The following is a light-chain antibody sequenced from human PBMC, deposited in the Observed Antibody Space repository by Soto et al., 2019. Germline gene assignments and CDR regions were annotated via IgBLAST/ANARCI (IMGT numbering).Light chain of an antibody. V-gene: IGKV1-6*02. CDR1: QGIGKD. CDR3: LQDFHFPLS. J-gene: IGKJ4*01. CDR2: AAS. Sequence: AIQMTRSPSSLSASVGDRVTITCRASQGIGKDLAWYQQKPGKAPKLLIYAASTLQSGVPSRFSGNGSGTDFTLTISSLQPGDLVSYYCLQDFHFPLSFGGGTKFEIK.